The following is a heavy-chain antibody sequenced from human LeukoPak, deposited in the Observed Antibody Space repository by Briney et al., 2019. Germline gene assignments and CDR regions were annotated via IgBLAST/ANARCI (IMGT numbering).Heavy chain of an antibody. CDR3: ARNPYYDFWSGYSPAYYMDV. J-gene: IGHJ6*03. CDR2: ISNSGDST. V-gene: IGHV3-23*01. Sequence: GGSLRLSCAASGFTFSRQAMNWVRQAPGMGLEWVSLISNSGDSTYYTDSAKGRFTISRDNSKNTLYLQMNSLRAEDTAVYYCARNPYYDFWSGYSPAYYMDVWGKGTTVTVSS. CDR1: GFTFSRQA. D-gene: IGHD3-3*01.